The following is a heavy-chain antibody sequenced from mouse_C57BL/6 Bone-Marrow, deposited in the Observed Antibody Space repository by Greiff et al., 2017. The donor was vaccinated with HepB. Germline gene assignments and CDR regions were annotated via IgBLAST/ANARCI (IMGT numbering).Heavy chain of an antibody. CDR2: IYPGDGDT. CDR1: GYAFSSYW. J-gene: IGHJ3*01. Sequence: QVQLQQSGAELVKPGASVKISCKASGYAFSSYWMNWVKQRPGKGLEWIGQIYPGDGDTNYNGKFKGKATLTADKSSSTAYMQLSSLTSEDSAVYFCARAIYYDYLFAYWGQGTLVTVSA. V-gene: IGHV1-80*01. D-gene: IGHD2-4*01. CDR3: ARAIYYDYLFAY.